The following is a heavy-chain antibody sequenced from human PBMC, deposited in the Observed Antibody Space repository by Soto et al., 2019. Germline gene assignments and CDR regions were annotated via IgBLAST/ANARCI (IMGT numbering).Heavy chain of an antibody. CDR1: GGSFSGYY. CDR2: INHSGST. CDR3: ARGLGGAAAKWVDY. V-gene: IGHV4-34*01. D-gene: IGHD6-13*01. Sequence: SETLSLTCAVYGGSFSGYYWSWIRQPPGKGLEWIGEINHSGSTNYNPSLKSRVTISVDTSKNQFSLKLSSVTAADTAVCYCARGLGGAAAKWVDYWGQETLVTVSS. J-gene: IGHJ4*02.